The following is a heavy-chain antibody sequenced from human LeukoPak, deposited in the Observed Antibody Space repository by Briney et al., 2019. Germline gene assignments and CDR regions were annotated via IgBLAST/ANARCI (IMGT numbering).Heavy chain of an antibody. D-gene: IGHD5-18*01. V-gene: IGHV1-24*01. Sequence: ASVKVSCKVSGYTLTELSMHWVRQAPGKGLEWMGGFDPEDGETIYAQKFQGRVTMTEDTSTDTAYMELSSLRSEDTAVYYCATASGYSYGYYYYYYMDVWGKGTMVTISS. CDR3: ATASGYSYGYYYYYYMDV. CDR1: GYTLTELS. CDR2: FDPEDGET. J-gene: IGHJ6*03.